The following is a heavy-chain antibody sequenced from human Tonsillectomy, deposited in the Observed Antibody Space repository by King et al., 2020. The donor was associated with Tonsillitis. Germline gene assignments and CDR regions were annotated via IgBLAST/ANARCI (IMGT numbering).Heavy chain of an antibody. J-gene: IGHJ6*02. CDR2: ISYDGTKK. D-gene: IGHD4-17*01. Sequence: VQLVESGGGVVQPGRSLRLSCAASGFTFSSYGMHWVRQAPGKGLEWVAVISYDGTKKYYADSVKGRFTISRDNSKYTLYLQMNSLRAEDTAVYYCAKDQADYGGMDVWGQGTTVTVSS. CDR1: GFTFSSYG. CDR3: AKDQADYGGMDV. V-gene: IGHV3-30*18.